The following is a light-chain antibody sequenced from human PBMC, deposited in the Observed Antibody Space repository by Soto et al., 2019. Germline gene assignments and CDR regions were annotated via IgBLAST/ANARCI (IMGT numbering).Light chain of an antibody. CDR2: AAS. V-gene: IGKV1-27*01. CDR3: QKYNSAPHT. CDR1: RDISST. Sequence: DVQMTQSPSSLSASVGDRVTNTCRASRDISSTLAWYQQKPGKVPKLLIYAASTLHAGVQSRFSGSGSGTFFTLTINSLQPEDVATYYCQKYNSAPHTFGRGTRLEIK. J-gene: IGKJ2*01.